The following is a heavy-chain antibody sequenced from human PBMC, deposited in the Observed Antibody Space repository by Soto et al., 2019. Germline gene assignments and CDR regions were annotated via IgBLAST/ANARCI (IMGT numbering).Heavy chain of an antibody. CDR3: ERGYGGPVTY. Sequence: SETLSLTCTVSGGSISSYYWSWIRQPPGKGLEWIGYIYYSGSTNYNPSLKSRVTISVDTSKNQFSLKLSSVTAADTAVYSCERGYGGPVTYWGRGTLVPVSS. CDR1: GGSISSYY. J-gene: IGHJ4*02. D-gene: IGHD1-26*01. V-gene: IGHV4-59*01. CDR2: IYYSGST.